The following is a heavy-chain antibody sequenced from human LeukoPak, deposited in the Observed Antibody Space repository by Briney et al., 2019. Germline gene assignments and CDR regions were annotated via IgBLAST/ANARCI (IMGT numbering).Heavy chain of an antibody. CDR2: IHYSGST. J-gene: IGHJ6*03. CDR1: GGPIRTYQ. CDR3: ARGRGYCSGGSCLGAYYYYYYMDV. V-gene: IGHV4-59*12. D-gene: IGHD2-15*01. Sequence: PSETLSLTCTVSGGPIRTYQWSWIRQPPGKGLEWIGNIHYSGSTNYNPSLKSRVTISVDTSKNQFSLKLSSVTAADTAVHYCARGRGYCSGGSCLGAYYYYYYMDVWGKGTTVTVSS.